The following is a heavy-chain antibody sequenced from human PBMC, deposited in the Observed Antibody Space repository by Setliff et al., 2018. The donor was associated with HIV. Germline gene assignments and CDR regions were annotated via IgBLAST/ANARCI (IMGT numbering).Heavy chain of an antibody. D-gene: IGHD3-10*01. V-gene: IGHV4-39*01. CDR3: ARQSYYVTGSFYTDVFDL. Sequence: PSETLSLTCSVSGDSINNNNYYWGWIRQPPGKGLEWIASVFYTGSTYYRPSLKSRVTLSVELSKNHFSLELTSVTAADTAVHYCARQSYYVTGSFYTDVFDLWGQGTVVT. J-gene: IGHJ3*01. CDR1: GDSINNNNYY. CDR2: VFYTGST.